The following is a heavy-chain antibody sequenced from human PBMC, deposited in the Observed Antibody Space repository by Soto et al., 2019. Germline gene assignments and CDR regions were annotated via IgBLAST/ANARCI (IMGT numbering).Heavy chain of an antibody. D-gene: IGHD3-22*01. CDR1: GGSISSGRYD. CDR2: LQSTGTT. V-gene: IGHV4-61*01. J-gene: IGHJ4*02. Sequence: QVQLQESGPGLVKPSETLSLTCTISGGSISSGRYDWSWLRHAPGQRLEWVGYLQSTGTTYYNSPIKSRATMSVDASNNQFYLILTSVNAADTAVYYCGRTDDKGAWAAWFWGQGILVTVSS. CDR3: GRTDDKGAWAAWF.